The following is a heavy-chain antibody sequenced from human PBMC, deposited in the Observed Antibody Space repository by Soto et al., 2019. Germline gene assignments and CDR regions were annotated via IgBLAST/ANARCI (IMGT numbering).Heavy chain of an antibody. J-gene: IGHJ4*02. Sequence: SETLSLTCALSGGSISSSNWWTWVRQPPGKGLEWIGEIYHNENTNYNPSLKSRVTISIDKSKNQFSLKLTSVTAADTAVYYCARALYCSSTSCHLDYWGQGTLVT. D-gene: IGHD2-2*01. CDR3: ARALYCSSTSCHLDY. CDR2: IYHNENT. V-gene: IGHV4-4*02. CDR1: GGSISSSNW.